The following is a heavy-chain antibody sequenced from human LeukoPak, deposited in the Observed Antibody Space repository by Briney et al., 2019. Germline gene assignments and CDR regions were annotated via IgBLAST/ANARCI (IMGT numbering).Heavy chain of an antibody. Sequence: SETLSLTCTVSGGSISTYYWSWIRQPPGKGLEWIGYIYYSGSSNYNPSLKSRVTISVDTSKNQFSLKLSSVTAADTAVYYCARGSGRDGNGWFDPWGQGTLVTVSS. CDR1: GGSISTYY. D-gene: IGHD5-24*01. J-gene: IGHJ5*02. V-gene: IGHV4-59*01. CDR3: ARGSGRDGNGWFDP. CDR2: IYYSGSS.